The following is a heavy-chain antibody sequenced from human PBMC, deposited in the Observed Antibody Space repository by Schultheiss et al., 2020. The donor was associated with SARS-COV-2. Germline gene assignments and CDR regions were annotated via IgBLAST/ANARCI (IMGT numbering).Heavy chain of an antibody. CDR2: IYRSGTT. J-gene: IGHJ4*02. CDR3: ASLSAW. V-gene: IGHV3-53*01. D-gene: IGHD3-16*02. Sequence: GGSLRLSCAASGFAVSSNYMSWVRQAPGKGLEWVSVIYRSGTTFYADSVKGRFTISRDNSKNSLYLQMSSLRADDTAVYYCASLSAWWGQGTLVTVSS. CDR1: GFAVSSNY.